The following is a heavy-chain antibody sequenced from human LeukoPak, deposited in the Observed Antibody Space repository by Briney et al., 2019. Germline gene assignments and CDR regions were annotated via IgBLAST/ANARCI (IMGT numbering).Heavy chain of an antibody. CDR2: ISYDGSNK. D-gene: IGHD3-22*01. CDR3: AKVRDSSGYTRGDAFDI. J-gene: IGHJ3*02. V-gene: IGHV3-30*18. CDR1: GFTFSSYS. Sequence: GGSLRLSCAASGFTFSSYSMNWVRQAPGKGLEWVAVISYDGSNKYYADSVRGRFTISRDNSKNTLYLQMNSLRAEDTAVYYCAKVRDSSGYTRGDAFDIWGQGTMVTVSS.